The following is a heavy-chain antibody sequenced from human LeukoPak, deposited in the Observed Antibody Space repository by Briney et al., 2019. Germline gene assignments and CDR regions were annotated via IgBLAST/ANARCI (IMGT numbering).Heavy chain of an antibody. CDR1: GFTFSSYG. D-gene: IGHD5-18*01. Sequence: GGSLRLSCAASGFTFSSYGMHWVRQAPGKGLEWVSGISWNSGSIGYADSVKGRFTISRDNAKNSLYLQMNSLRAEDTALYYCAKEGYSYGYYYYGMDVWGQGTTVTVSS. CDR2: ISWNSGSI. CDR3: AKEGYSYGYYYYGMDV. V-gene: IGHV3-9*01. J-gene: IGHJ6*02.